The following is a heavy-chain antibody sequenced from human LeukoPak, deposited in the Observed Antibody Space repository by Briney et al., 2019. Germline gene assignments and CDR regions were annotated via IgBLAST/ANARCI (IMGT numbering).Heavy chain of an antibody. J-gene: IGHJ4*02. CDR2: VYTSGST. Sequence: PSETLSLTCTVSGGTISGGYGSWIRQPPGRGLEGIGYVYTSGSTNYNPSLKSRVTISVETSKKKFYRKLSCVAAEDTAVYYCARNTPPRPSSFDYWGQGTLVTVSS. CDR3: ARNTPPRPSSFDY. D-gene: IGHD5-18*01. CDR1: GGTISGGY. V-gene: IGHV4-4*09.